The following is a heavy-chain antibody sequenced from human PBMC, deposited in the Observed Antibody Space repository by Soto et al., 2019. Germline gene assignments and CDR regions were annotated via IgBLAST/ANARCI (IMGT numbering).Heavy chain of an antibody. J-gene: IGHJ4*02. CDR2: IYPSDSDT. CDR3: SRGGVSTRNFDY. CDR1: GYNFAGYW. D-gene: IGHD3-3*01. Sequence: GESLKISCKGSGYNFAGYWIAWVRQMPEKGLELMGIIYPSDSDTRYRTSFQGQVTISADKSISSAYLHWSSLRASDTAMYYCSRGGVSTRNFDYWGQGTPVTVSS. V-gene: IGHV5-51*01.